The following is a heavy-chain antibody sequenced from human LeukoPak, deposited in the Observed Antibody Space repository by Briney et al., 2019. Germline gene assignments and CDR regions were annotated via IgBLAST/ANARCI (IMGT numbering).Heavy chain of an antibody. Sequence: GGSLRLSCAASGFTFSSYAMSWVRQAPGKGLEWVSAISGSGGSTYYADSVKGRFTISRDNSKNTLYLQMNSLRAEDTAVYYCAKDWAVVPAAMDYYYMDVWGKGTTVTVSS. CDR1: GFTFSSYA. CDR2: ISGSGGST. J-gene: IGHJ6*03. CDR3: AKDWAVVPAAMDYYYMDV. V-gene: IGHV3-23*01. D-gene: IGHD2-2*01.